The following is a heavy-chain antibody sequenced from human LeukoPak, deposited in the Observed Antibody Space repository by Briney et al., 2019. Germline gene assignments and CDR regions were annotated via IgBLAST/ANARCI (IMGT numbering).Heavy chain of an antibody. CDR2: MNPNSGNT. V-gene: IGHV1-8*01. J-gene: IGHJ6*02. D-gene: IGHD3-10*01. CDR1: GYTFTSYD. Sequence: ASVKVSCKASGYTFTSYDINWVRQATGQGLEWMGWMNPNSGNTGYAQKFQGRVTTTRNTSISTAYMELSSLRSEDTAVYYCASSITMVRGVLYYGMDVWGQGTTVTVSS. CDR3: ASSITMVRGVLYYGMDV.